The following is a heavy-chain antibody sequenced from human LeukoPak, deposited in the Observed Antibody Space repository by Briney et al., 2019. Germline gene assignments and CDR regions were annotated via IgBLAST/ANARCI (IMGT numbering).Heavy chain of an antibody. J-gene: IGHJ4*02. CDR3: ARRSSVWGSYRYSY. CDR2: IYYSGST. CDR1: GGSISSSSYY. D-gene: IGHD3-16*02. V-gene: IGHV4-39*07. Sequence: PSETLSLTCTVSGGSISSSSYYWGWIRQPPGKGLEWIGSIYYSGSTYYNPSLKSRVTISVDTSKNQFSLKLSSVTAADTAVYYCARRSSVWGSYRYSYWGQGTLVTVSS.